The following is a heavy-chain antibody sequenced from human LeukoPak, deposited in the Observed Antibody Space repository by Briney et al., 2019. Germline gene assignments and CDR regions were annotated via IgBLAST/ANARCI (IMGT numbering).Heavy chain of an antibody. D-gene: IGHD3-10*01. Sequence: GRSLRLSCAASGFTFSSYGMHWVRQAPGKGLEWVAVISYDGSNKYYADSVKGRFTISRDNSKNTPYLQMNSLRAEDTAVYYCAKGSSDYYGSGSLDYWGQGTLVTVSS. CDR1: GFTFSSYG. V-gene: IGHV3-30*18. CDR2: ISYDGSNK. J-gene: IGHJ4*02. CDR3: AKGSSDYYGSGSLDY.